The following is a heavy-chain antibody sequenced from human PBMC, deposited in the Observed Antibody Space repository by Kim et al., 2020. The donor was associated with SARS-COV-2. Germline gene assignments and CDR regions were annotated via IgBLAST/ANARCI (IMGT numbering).Heavy chain of an antibody. Sequence: TNNTPSLKRRVPISVDTSKNQFSLKLNSVTAADTAVYYCASLAAGYGLDVWGQGTTVTVSS. CDR2: T. CDR3: ASLAAGYGLDV. D-gene: IGHD6-13*01. J-gene: IGHJ6*02. V-gene: IGHV4-59*01.